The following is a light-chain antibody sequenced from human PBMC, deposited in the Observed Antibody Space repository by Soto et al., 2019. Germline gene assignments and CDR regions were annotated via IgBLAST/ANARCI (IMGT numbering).Light chain of an antibody. CDR2: GAS. J-gene: IGKJ1*01. CDR1: QSVSSGY. Sequence: DIVLTQSPGTLYLSPGERATLSCRASQSVSSGYLAWYQQRPGQAPRLLIYGASTRATGIPDRFSGSGSGTEFTLTISSLQSEDFAVYYCQQYNNWPPTFGQGTKVDIK. V-gene: IGKV3D-15*01. CDR3: QQYNNWPPT.